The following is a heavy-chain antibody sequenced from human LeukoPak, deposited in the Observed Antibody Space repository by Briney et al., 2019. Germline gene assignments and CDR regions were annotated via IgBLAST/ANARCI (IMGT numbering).Heavy chain of an antibody. J-gene: IGHJ4*02. D-gene: IGHD3-10*01. Sequence: GGSLRLSCAASGFTFSDYYMNWIRQAPGKGLEWVSYIGNSGSTIYYADSVKGRFTISRDNAKNSLYLQMNGLRAEDTAVYYCAREGTYYYGSGSYSRRYYFDYWGQGTLVTVSS. V-gene: IGHV3-11*01. CDR2: IGNSGSTI. CDR1: GFTFSDYY. CDR3: AREGTYYYGSGSYSRRYYFDY.